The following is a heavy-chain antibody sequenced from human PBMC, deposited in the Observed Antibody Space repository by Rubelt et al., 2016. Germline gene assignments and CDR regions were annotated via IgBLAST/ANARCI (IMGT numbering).Heavy chain of an antibody. CDR3: ARHVPPDY. CDR1: GGSISNYY. CDR2: FDYTGST. V-gene: IGHV4-39*01. J-gene: IGHJ4*02. Sequence: QLQLQESGPGLVKPSETLSLTCSLSGGSISNYYYSWIRQPPGQGLEWLGTFDYTGSTYYNPSLNSRVTIAGDTSKNQFSLKLGSLTAADTAVYYCARHVPPDYWGQGILVTVSS.